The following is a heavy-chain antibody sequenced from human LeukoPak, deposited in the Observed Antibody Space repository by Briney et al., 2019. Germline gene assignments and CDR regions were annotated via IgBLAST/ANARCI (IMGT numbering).Heavy chain of an antibody. J-gene: IGHJ4*02. CDR3: VRGDSREL. CDR1: GFTFNTYT. D-gene: IGHD3-22*01. V-gene: IGHV3-21*01. Sequence: GGSLRLSCAASGFTFNTYTMNWDRQAPGKGLEWISSIGRTSVDKYYADSVRGRFTISRDNAKNSLYVQMNSLRAEDTAVYYCVRGDSRELWGQGTLVTVSS. CDR2: IGRTSVDK.